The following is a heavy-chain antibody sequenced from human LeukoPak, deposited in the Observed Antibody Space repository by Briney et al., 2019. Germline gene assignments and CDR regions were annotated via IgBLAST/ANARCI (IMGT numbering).Heavy chain of an antibody. D-gene: IGHD3-10*01. J-gene: IGHJ4*02. CDR3: ASTGSGSNLDY. Sequence: SVKLFGKASEGTFSSYAISWVRRAPRLGVEWMGGIIPIFGTANYAQKIQGRVTITTDESTSTAYMELSSLRSEDTAVYYCASTGSGSNLDYWGQGTLVTVSS. CDR2: IIPIFGTA. V-gene: IGHV1-69*05. CDR1: EGTFSSYA.